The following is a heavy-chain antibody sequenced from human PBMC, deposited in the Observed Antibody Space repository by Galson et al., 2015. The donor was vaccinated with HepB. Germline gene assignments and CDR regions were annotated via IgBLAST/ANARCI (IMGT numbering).Heavy chain of an antibody. CDR2: INPSGGST. D-gene: IGHD3-10*01. CDR3: ARDQRGRYFDY. V-gene: IGHV1-46*03. CDR1: GYTFTSYY. Sequence: SVKVSCKASGYTFTSYYMHWVRQAPGQGLEWMGIINPSGGSTSYAQKFQGRVTMTRDTSTSTVYMELSSLRSEDTAVYHCARDQRGRYFDYWGQGTLVTVSS. J-gene: IGHJ4*02.